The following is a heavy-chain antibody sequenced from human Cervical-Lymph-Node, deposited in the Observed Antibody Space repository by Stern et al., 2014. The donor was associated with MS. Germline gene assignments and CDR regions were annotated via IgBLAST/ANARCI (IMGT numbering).Heavy chain of an antibody. J-gene: IGHJ4*02. Sequence: EVQLVESGGGLVKPGGSLRLSCAASGVIFSDAWMTWVRQAPGEGLEWVGRIKAKSEGGTTGYAAPVEGRFTISRDDSSNTVYLQMNSLKIDDTAVYYCTTGGDFWSGFYLDNWGQGTLVTVSS. CDR1: GVIFSDAW. D-gene: IGHD3-3*01. V-gene: IGHV3-15*01. CDR2: IKAKSEGGTT. CDR3: TTGGDFWSGFYLDN.